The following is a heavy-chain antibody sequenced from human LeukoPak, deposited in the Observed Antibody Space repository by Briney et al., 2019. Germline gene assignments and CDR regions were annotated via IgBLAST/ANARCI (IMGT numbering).Heavy chain of an antibody. D-gene: IGHD2-2*01. J-gene: IGHJ6*02. V-gene: IGHV1-18*01. CDR1: GYTFTSYG. Sequence: GASVKVSYKASGYTFTSYGISWVRQAPGQGLEWMGWISAYNGNTNYAQKLQGRVTMTTDTSTSTAYMELRSLRSDDTAVYYCARACSSTSCLYYYGMDVWGQGTTVTVSS. CDR3: ARACSSTSCLYYYGMDV. CDR2: ISAYNGNT.